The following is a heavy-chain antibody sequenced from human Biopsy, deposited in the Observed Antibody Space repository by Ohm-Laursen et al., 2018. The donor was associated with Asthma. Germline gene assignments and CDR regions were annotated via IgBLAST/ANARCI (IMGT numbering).Heavy chain of an antibody. V-gene: IGHV3-30*03. J-gene: IGHJ6*02. CDR2: ISYDGSTK. CDR1: GFTLTTYA. Sequence: SLRLSCAASGFTLTTYAIHWVRQAPGKGLEWVAVISYDGSTKYSADSVKGRFIVSGDISKNILSLQMNSLRPEDTAVYYCARDVVWFREVGGMDVWGQGTTVTVSS. D-gene: IGHD3-10*01. CDR3: ARDVVWFREVGGMDV.